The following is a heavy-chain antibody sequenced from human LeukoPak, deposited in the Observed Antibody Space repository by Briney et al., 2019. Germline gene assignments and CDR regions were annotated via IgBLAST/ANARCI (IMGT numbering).Heavy chain of an antibody. D-gene: IGHD3-16*02. V-gene: IGHV3-30*03. CDR2: ISYDGSNK. CDR1: GFTFSSYG. Sequence: GGSLRLSCAASGFTFSSYGMHWVRQAPGKGLEWVAVISYDGSNKYYADSVKGRFTISRDNSKNTLYLQMNSLRAEDTAVYYCARDHQKSVWGSYRFDYWGQGTLVTVSS. J-gene: IGHJ4*02. CDR3: ARDHQKSVWGSYRFDY.